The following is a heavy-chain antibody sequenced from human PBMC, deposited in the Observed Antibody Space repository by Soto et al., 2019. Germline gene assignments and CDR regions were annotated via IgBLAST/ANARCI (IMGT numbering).Heavy chain of an antibody. V-gene: IGHV1-18*01. J-gene: IGHJ3*02. CDR3: ARAIVVVTASDAFDI. Sequence: ASVKVSCKASGYTFASYAISWMRQAPGQGLEWMGWISAYNGNTNYAQKLQGRVTMTTDTSTSTAYMELRSLGSDDTAVYYCARAIVVVTASDAFDIWGQGTMVTVSS. D-gene: IGHD2-21*02. CDR1: GYTFASYA. CDR2: ISAYNGNT.